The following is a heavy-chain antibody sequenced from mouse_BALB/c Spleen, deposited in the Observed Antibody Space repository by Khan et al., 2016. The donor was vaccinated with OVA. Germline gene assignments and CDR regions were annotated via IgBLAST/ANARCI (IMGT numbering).Heavy chain of an antibody. Sequence: EVQLQQSGPELVKPGASVKISCKTSGYTFTEYTMHWVKRSHGKSLEWIGGINPNNGGTSYNKKFKDKATLTVDKSSSTAFMELRSLTSEDSAVYYFARWYFVSTWFAYWGQGTLVTVSA. CDR3: ARWYFVSTWFAY. V-gene: IGHV1-18*01. CDR1: GYTFTEYT. J-gene: IGHJ3*01. D-gene: IGHD1-1*01. CDR2: INPNNGGT.